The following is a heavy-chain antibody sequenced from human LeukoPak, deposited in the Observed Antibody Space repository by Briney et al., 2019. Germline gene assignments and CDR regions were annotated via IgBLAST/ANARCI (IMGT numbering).Heavy chain of an antibody. Sequence: PGGSLRLSCAASGFIFNSYWMTWVRQAPGKGLEWVSYISSSSSTIYYADSVKGRFTISRDNAKNSLYLQMNSLRAEDTAVYYCARDQGAQDDYWGQGTLVTVSS. CDR3: ARDQGAQDDY. CDR1: GFIFNSYW. J-gene: IGHJ4*02. CDR2: ISSSSSTI. V-gene: IGHV3-48*04. D-gene: IGHD1-26*01.